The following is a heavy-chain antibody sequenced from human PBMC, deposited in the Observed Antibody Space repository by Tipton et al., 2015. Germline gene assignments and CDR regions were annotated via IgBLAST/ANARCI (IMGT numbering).Heavy chain of an antibody. Sequence: TLSLTCTVSGGSVSSGSYYWSWIRQPPGKGLEWIGYIYYSGSTYYNPSLKSRVTISVDTSKNQFSLRLSSVTAADTTVFYCARLSSVTGGMDVWGQGTTVTVSS. CDR3: ARLSSVTGGMDV. D-gene: IGHD5/OR15-5a*01. V-gene: IGHV4-61*01. J-gene: IGHJ6*02. CDR2: IYYSGST. CDR1: GGSVSSGSYY.